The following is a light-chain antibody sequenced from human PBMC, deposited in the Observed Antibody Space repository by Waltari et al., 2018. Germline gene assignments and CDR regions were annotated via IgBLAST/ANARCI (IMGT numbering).Light chain of an antibody. Sequence: SYELTQPPSVSVSPGQTARITCSGDALPKQFASWYQQNPGQAPVLVIYKDSERPSGIPERFSGSISGTTVTLTISGVQAEDEADYYCQSADSSNTYVVFGGGTKLTVL. CDR1: ALPKQF. CDR2: KDS. CDR3: QSADSSNTYVV. J-gene: IGLJ2*01. V-gene: IGLV3-25*03.